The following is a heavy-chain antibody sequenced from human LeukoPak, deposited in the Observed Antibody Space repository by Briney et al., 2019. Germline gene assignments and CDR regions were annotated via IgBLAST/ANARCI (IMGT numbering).Heavy chain of an antibody. CDR3: AKGVGCSGGTCYSGHGMDV. J-gene: IGHJ6*02. Sequence: GGSLRLSCAASGFTFSSYAMSWVRQAPGKGLEWVSAISGSGGSTYYADSMKGRFTISRDNSKNTLYLQVNSLRAEDTAVYYCAKGVGCSGGTCYSGHGMDVWGQGTTVTVSS. V-gene: IGHV3-23*01. CDR1: GFTFSSYA. CDR2: ISGSGGST. D-gene: IGHD2-15*01.